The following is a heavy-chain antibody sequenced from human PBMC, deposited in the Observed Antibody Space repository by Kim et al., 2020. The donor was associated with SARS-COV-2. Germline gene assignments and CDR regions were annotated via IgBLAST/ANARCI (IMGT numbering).Heavy chain of an antibody. Sequence: YAQKFRGRVTMTRNTSIGTAYMELSSLRSEDTAVYYCAGPTRTTVYGMDVWGQGTTVTVSS. V-gene: IGHV1-8*01. CDR3: AGPTRTTVYGMDV. D-gene: IGHD1-7*01. J-gene: IGHJ6*02.